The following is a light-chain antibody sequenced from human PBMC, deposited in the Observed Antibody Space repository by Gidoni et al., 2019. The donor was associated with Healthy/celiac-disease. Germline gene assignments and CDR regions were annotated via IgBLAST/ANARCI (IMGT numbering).Light chain of an antibody. CDR3: QQYNSYPRN. J-gene: IGKJ1*01. V-gene: IGKV1-5*03. Sequence: DIQMTQSPSTLSASVGDRVTITCRASQSISSWLAWYQQKPGKAPKLLIYTASSLESGVPSRFSGSGSGTEFTLTISSLQPDDFATYYCQQYNSYPRNFXXXTKVEIK. CDR1: QSISSW. CDR2: TAS.